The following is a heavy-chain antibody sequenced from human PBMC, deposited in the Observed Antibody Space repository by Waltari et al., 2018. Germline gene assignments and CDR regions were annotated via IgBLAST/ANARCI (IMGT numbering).Heavy chain of an antibody. CDR2: IYHSGRT. J-gene: IGHJ4*02. V-gene: IGHV4-38-2*01. CDR3: ARRPVTTLYARGAYYFDY. CDR1: GYSISSGYY. D-gene: IGHD4-17*01. Sequence: QVQLQESGPGLVKPSETLSLTCAVSGYSISSGYYWGWIRQPPGKGLEWIGGIYHSGRTYYNPSLKSRVTISVDTSKNQFSLKLSSVTAADTAVYYCARRPVTTLYARGAYYFDYWGQGTLVTVSS.